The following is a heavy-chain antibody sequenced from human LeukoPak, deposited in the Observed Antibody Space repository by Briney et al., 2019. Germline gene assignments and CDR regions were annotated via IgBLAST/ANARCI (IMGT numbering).Heavy chain of an antibody. CDR2: IRLGGGLT. D-gene: IGHD3-10*01. CDR1: GFTFMNYV. Sequence: PGGSLRLSCSGSGFTFMNYVMAWVRQAPGKGLEWVSSIRLGGGLTHSADPVKGRFIISRDMNTLFLQMNNLRPEGTAMYYCARKITMVRGPLIKGYFDLWGRGTLVSVSS. J-gene: IGHJ2*01. V-gene: IGHV3-23*01. CDR3: ARKITMVRGPLIKGYFDL.